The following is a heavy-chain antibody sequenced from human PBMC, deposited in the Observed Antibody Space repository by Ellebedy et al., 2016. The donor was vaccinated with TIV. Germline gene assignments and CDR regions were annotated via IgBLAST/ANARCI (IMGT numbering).Heavy chain of an antibody. V-gene: IGHV1-69*05. J-gene: IGHJ4*02. CDR2: IIPIFGTA. CDR3: ARDLPKLGSSWYTPFDY. Sequence: ASVKVSCKASGGTFSSYAISWVRQAPGQGLEWMGGIIPIFGTANYAQKFQGRVTMTTDTSTSTAYMELRSLRSDDTAVYYCARDLPKLGSSWYTPFDYWGQGTLVTVSS. CDR1: GGTFSSYA. D-gene: IGHD6-13*01.